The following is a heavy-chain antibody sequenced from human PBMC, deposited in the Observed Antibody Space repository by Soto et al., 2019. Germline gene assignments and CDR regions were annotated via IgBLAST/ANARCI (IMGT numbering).Heavy chain of an antibody. J-gene: IGHJ4*02. CDR2: INHSGST. CDR1: GGSFSGYD. D-gene: IGHD3-10*01. Sequence: SETLSLTCAVYGGSFSGYDWSWIRQPPGKGLEWIGEINHSGSTNYNPSLKSRVTISVDTSKNQFSLKLSSVTAADTAVYYCARVPATYYYGSGKKGGISGSIDYWGQGTLVTVSS. V-gene: IGHV4-34*01. CDR3: ARVPATYYYGSGKKGGISGSIDY.